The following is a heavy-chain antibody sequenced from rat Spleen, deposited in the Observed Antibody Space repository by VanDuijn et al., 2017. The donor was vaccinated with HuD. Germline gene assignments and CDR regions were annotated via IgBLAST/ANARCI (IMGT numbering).Heavy chain of an antibody. J-gene: IGHJ4*01. CDR2: LNSAGTT. CDR1: AYSIISSYR. V-gene: IGHV3-3*01. Sequence: VQLQESGPGLVKPSQSLSLTCSVTAYSIISSYRWNWIRKFPGHKLEWMGHLNSAGTTSYNPSLKSRISITRDTSKNQFFLHVNSVSTEDTATYYGARSRYNNYVMDAWGQGASVTVSA. D-gene: IGHD1-10*01. CDR3: ARSRYNNYVMDA.